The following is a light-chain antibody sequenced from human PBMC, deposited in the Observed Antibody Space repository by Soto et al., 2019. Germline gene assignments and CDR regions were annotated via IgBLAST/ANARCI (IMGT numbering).Light chain of an antibody. Sequence: QSALTQPASVSGSPGQSITISCTGTSSDVGGYNYVSWYQQHPGKAPKIMIYEVRNRPSGVSNRFSGSKSGNTASLTISGLQGEDEADYYCRSYTSSTTYVFGTGTKLTVL. CDR3: RSYTSSTTYV. CDR2: EVR. CDR1: SSDVGGYNY. J-gene: IGLJ1*01. V-gene: IGLV2-14*01.